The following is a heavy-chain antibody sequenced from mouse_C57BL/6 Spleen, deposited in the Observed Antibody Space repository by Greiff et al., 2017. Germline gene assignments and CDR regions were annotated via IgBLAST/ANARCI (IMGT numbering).Heavy chain of an antibody. CDR3: ARPSMRYDGYYAMDY. CDR1: GFTFSDYG. D-gene: IGHD2-12*01. V-gene: IGHV5-17*01. Sequence: EVHLVESGGGLVKPGGSLKLSCAASGFTFSDYGMHWVRQAPEKGLEWVAYISSGSSTIYYADTVKGRFTISRDNAKNTLFLQMTSLRSEDTAMYYCARPSMRYDGYYAMDYWGQGTSVTVSS. CDR2: ISSGSSTI. J-gene: IGHJ4*01.